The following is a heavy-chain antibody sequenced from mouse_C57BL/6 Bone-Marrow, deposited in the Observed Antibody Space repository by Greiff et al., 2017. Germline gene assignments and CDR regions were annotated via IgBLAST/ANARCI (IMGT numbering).Heavy chain of an antibody. CDR1: GFNIKDDY. J-gene: IGHJ1*03. CDR2: IDPENGDT. CDR3: TTVYYYGSSSYGYFDV. V-gene: IGHV14-4*01. D-gene: IGHD1-1*01. Sequence: EVKLVESGAELVRPGASVKLSCTASGFNIKDDYMHWVKQRPEQGLEWIGWIDPENGDTEYASKFQGKVTITADTSSNTAYLQLSSLTSEDTAVYYCTTVYYYGSSSYGYFDVWGTGTTVTVSS.